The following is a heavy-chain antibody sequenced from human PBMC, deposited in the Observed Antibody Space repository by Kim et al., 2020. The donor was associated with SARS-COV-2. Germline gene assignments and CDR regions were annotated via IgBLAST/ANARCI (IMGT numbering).Heavy chain of an antibody. CDR1: GYTFTSYG. CDR2: ISAYNGNT. V-gene: IGHV1-18*04. D-gene: IGHD1-26*01. Sequence: ASVKVSCKASGYTFTSYGISWVRQAPGQGLEWMGWISAYNGNTNYAQKLQGRVTMTTDTSTSTAYMELRSLRSDDTAVYYCARVDRPNQIVGATNFDYWGQGTLVTVSS. J-gene: IGHJ4*02. CDR3: ARVDRPNQIVGATNFDY.